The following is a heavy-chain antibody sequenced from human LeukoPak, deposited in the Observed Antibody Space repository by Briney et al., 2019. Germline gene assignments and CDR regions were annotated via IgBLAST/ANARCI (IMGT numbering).Heavy chain of an antibody. D-gene: IGHD5-18*01. CDR2: ISGSGGST. CDR3: ARAGYSYGYDY. Sequence: GGSLRLSCAASGFTFSSYAMSWVRQAPGKGLEWVSAISGSGGSTYYADSVRGRFTISRDNAKNSLYLQMNSLRAEDTAVYYCARAGYSYGYDYWGQGTLVTVSS. J-gene: IGHJ4*02. V-gene: IGHV3-23*01. CDR1: GFTFSSYA.